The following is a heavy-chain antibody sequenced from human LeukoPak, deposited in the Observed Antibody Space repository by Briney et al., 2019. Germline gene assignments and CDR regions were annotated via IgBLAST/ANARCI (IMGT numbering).Heavy chain of an antibody. J-gene: IGHJ5*02. V-gene: IGHV4-4*02. D-gene: IGHD7-27*01. CDR3: ASFRGALSSNWGNSWFDP. CDR2: IHHSGTA. CDR1: GDSISSTNW. Sequence: SETLSLTCAVSGDSISSTNWWSWVRQPPGKGLEWIGEIHHSGTANYNPSLKSRLTISVDKSKNQFPLKLSSVTAADTAVYFCASFRGALSSNWGNSWFDPWGQGALVTVSS.